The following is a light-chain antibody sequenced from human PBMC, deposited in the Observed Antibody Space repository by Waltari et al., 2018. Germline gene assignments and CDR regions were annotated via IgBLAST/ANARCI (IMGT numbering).Light chain of an antibody. J-gene: IGLJ2*01. CDR3: GASASSSAVV. V-gene: IGLV2-14*01. CDR1: NTDIGYYNF. Sequence: QSALTQPASVSGSPGQSITISCSGTNTDIGYYNFVSWYQQYSDKAPKLMIFDVSKWPSGVSNRFSGSKSGNTASLTISGLQADDEADYYCGASASSSAVVFGGGTKVTVL. CDR2: DVS.